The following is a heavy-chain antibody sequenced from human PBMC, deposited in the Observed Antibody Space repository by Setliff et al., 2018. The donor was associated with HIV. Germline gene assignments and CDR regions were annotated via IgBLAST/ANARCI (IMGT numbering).Heavy chain of an antibody. V-gene: IGHV4-39*07. CDR2: IYYSGRT. J-gene: IGHJ4*02. CDR3: AIRSRLGGSSNYFDS. CDR1: GGSIRSTSYY. Sequence: SETLSLTCTVSGGSIRSTSYYWGWIRQPPGKGLEWIGSIYYSGRTYYNPSLKSRVTISVDLSKKQISLKLSSVTAADTAIYYCAIRSRLGGSSNYFDSWGQGALVTVSS. D-gene: IGHD1-26*01.